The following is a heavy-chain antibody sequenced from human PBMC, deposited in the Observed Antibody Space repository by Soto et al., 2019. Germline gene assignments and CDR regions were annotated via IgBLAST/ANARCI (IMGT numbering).Heavy chain of an antibody. D-gene: IGHD2-15*01. V-gene: IGHV3-21*06. CDR1: GFTFTRYS. J-gene: IGHJ4*02. Sequence: GGSLRLSCAASGFTFTRYSMNWVRQAPGKGLEWVSSISSTTNYIYYGDSMKGRFTISRDNAKNSLYLEMNSLRAEDTAVYYSERHSDALTSNFDYWGQGTLVTVSS. CDR2: ISSTTNYI. CDR3: ERHSDALTSNFDY.